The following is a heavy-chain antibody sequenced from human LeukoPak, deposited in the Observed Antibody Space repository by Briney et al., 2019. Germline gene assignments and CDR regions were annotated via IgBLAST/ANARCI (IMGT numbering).Heavy chain of an antibody. V-gene: IGHV1-18*01. CDR3: ARVSYYYDSSGYSQDFDY. CDR1: GYTFTSYG. D-gene: IGHD3-22*01. J-gene: IGHJ4*02. Sequence: ASVKVSCKASGYTFTSYGISWVRQAPGQGLEWMGWISAYNGNTNYAQKLQGRVTMTTDTSTSTAYMELRSLRSDDTAVYYCARVSYYYDSSGYSQDFDYWGQGTLVTVSS. CDR2: ISAYNGNT.